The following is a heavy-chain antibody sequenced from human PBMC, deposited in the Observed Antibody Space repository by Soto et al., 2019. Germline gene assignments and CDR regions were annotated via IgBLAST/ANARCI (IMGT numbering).Heavy chain of an antibody. V-gene: IGHV4-30-4*01. CDR3: ARMYCSGGSCYGLDAFDI. CDR2: IYYSGST. D-gene: IGHD2-15*01. J-gene: IGHJ3*02. CDR1: GGSISSGDYY. Sequence: PSETLSLTCTVSGGSISSGDYYWSWIRQPPGKGLEWIGYIYYSGSTYYNPSLKSRVTISVDTSKNQFSLKLSSVTAADTAVYYCARMYCSGGSCYGLDAFDIWGQGTMVT.